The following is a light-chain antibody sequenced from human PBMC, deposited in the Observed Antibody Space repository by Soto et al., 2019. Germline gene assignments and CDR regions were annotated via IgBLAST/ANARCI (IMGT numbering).Light chain of an antibody. CDR3: MQRMKFPLT. CDR1: QSLFDRDDGKTF. V-gene: IGKV2-40*01. CDR2: LLS. J-gene: IGKJ4*01. Sequence: IALTQAPLSLPVIPGAAASISCRSSQSLFDRDDGKTFLDWYLQRPGQPPQLLSYLLSHLASGGPDRFSGSGSDTDFTLKISRVEPEDVGVYYCMQRMKFPLTFGGGTKVDIK.